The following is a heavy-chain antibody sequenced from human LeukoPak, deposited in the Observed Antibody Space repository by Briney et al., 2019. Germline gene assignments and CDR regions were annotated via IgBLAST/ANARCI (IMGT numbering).Heavy chain of an antibody. CDR1: GGSISSHY. J-gene: IGHJ4*02. D-gene: IGHD3-22*01. V-gene: IGHV4-59*11. CDR3: ARGSFDTSGYNYIGFDY. Sequence: PSETLSLTCTVSGGSISSHYWSWLRQPPGKGLEWIGYIYNSGSTNYNPSLKSRLTISIDTSKNQFSLKLTSVTAADTAVYYCARGSFDTSGYNYIGFDYWGQGTLVTVSS. CDR2: IYNSGST.